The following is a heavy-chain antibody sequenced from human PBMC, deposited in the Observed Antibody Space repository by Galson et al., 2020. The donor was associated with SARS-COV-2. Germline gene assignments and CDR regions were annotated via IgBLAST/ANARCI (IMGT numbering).Heavy chain of an antibody. V-gene: IGHV1-2*06. Sequence: ASVKVSCKTSGYSFTGYYMHWVRQAPGQGLEWMGRINPSTGRTNLAQRFQGRVTMTRDTSISTAYMELSSLRSDDTAVYYCARDLYSGGSNWFDPWGQGTLVTVSS. CDR1: GYSFTGYY. CDR3: ARDLYSGGSNWFDP. J-gene: IGHJ5*02. CDR2: INPSTGRT. D-gene: IGHD1-26*01.